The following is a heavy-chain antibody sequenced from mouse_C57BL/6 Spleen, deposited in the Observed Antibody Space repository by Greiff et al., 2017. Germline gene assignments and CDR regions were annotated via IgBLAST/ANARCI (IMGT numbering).Heavy chain of an antibody. Sequence: DVHLVESGGGLVKPGGSLKLSCAASGFTFSSYTMSWVRQTPEKRLEWVATISGGGGNTYYPDSVKGRFTISRDNAKNTLYLQMSSLRSEDTALYYCARATMVTTNFDYWGQGTTLTVSS. D-gene: IGHD2-2*01. V-gene: IGHV5-9*01. CDR1: GFTFSSYT. J-gene: IGHJ2*01. CDR2: ISGGGGNT. CDR3: ARATMVTTNFDY.